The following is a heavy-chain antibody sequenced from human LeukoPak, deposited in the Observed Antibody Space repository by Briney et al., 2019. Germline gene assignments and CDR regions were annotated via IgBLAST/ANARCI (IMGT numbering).Heavy chain of an antibody. CDR1: GFTFSSYW. CDR2: INTDGSST. V-gene: IGHV3-74*01. J-gene: IGHJ4*02. D-gene: IGHD6-19*01. Sequence: GGSLRLSCAASGFTFSSYWMHWVRQAPGKGLVWVSRINTDGSSTSYADSVKGRFTISRDNAKNTLYLQMNSLRAEDTAVYYCARISSGWYNFDYWGQGTLVTVSS. CDR3: ARISSGWYNFDY.